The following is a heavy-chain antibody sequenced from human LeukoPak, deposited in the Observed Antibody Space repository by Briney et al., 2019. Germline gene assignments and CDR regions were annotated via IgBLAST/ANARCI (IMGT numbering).Heavy chain of an antibody. CDR2: IYYSGST. Sequence: SETLSLTCTVSGGSISSYYWSWIRQLPGKGLEWIGYIYYSGSTNYNPSLKSRVTISVDTSKNQFSLKLSSVTAADTAVYYCARTVSNSGYWFDAWGQGTPVTVPS. CDR1: GGSISSYY. J-gene: IGHJ5*02. CDR3: ARTVSNSGYWFDA. D-gene: IGHD4-11*01. V-gene: IGHV4-59*01.